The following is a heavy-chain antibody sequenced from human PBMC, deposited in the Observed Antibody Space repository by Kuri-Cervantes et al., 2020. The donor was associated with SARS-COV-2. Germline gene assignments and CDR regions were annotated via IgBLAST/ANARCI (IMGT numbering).Heavy chain of an antibody. J-gene: IGHJ6*03. Sequence: GESLKISCKGSGYSFTSYWIGWVRQMPGKGLEWMGIIYPGDSDTRYSPSFQGQVTISADKSISTAYLQWSSLKASDTAIYYCARLGYCSGGSCYDYYYYMDVWGKGTTVTVSS. CDR3: ARLGYCSGGSCYDYYYYMDV. CDR1: GYSFTSYW. D-gene: IGHD2-15*01. V-gene: IGHV5-51*01. CDR2: IYPGDSDT.